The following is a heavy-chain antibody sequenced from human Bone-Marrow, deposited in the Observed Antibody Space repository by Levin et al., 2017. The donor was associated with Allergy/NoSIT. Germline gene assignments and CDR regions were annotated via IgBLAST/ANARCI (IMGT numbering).Heavy chain of an antibody. J-gene: IGHJ4*02. V-gene: IGHV1-8*01. CDR3: ARGRDDDSRDQEDY. CDR1: GYTFTSYD. CDR2: MNPNSGNT. Sequence: GESLKISCKASGYTFTSYDINWVRQATGQGLEWMGWMNPNSGNTGYAQKFQGRVTMTRNTSISTAYMELSSLRSEDTAVYYCARGRDDDSRDQEDYWGQGTLVTVSS. D-gene: IGHD3-22*01.